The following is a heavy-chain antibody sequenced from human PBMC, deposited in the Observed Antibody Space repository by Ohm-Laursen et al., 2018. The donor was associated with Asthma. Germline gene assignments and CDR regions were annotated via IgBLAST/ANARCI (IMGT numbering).Heavy chain of an antibody. J-gene: IGHJ4*02. CDR3: ARAGCSSTSCYGYFDY. Sequence: SLRLSCAASGFTFSSYSMNWVRQAPGKRLEWVSSISSSSSYIYYADSVKGRFTISRDNAKNSLYLQMNSLRAEDTAVYYCARAGCSSTSCYGYFDYWGQGTLVTVSS. CDR1: GFTFSSYS. V-gene: IGHV3-21*01. CDR2: ISSSSSYI. D-gene: IGHD2-2*01.